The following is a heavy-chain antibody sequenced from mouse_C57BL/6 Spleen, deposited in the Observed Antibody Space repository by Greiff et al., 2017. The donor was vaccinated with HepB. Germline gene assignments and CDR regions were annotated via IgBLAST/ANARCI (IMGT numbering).Heavy chain of an antibody. CDR1: GYTFTSYW. CDR3: APNLDGYPYFDY. V-gene: IGHV1-61*01. J-gene: IGHJ2*01. Sequence: QVQLKESGAELVRPGSSVKLSCKASGYTFTSYWMDWVKQRPGQGLEWIGNIYPSDSETHYNQKFKDKATLTVDKSSSTAYMQLSSLTSEDSAVYYCAPNLDGYPYFDYWGQGTTLTVSS. D-gene: IGHD2-3*01. CDR2: IYPSDSET.